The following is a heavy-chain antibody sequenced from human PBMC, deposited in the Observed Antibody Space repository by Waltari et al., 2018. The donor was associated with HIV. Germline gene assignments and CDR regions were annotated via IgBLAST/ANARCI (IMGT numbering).Heavy chain of an antibody. Sequence: EVQLLESGGGLVQPGGSLRLSCAAFGFTFSSYAMSWVRQAPGKGLEWVSGISGSGGRTYYADSVKGRFTISRDNSKNTLYLQMNSLRAEDTAVYYCAKWFPHDYGDYAGSWGQGTLVTVSS. V-gene: IGHV3-23*01. J-gene: IGHJ5*02. CDR2: ISGSGGRT. D-gene: IGHD4-17*01. CDR3: AKWFPHDYGDYAGS. CDR1: GFTFSSYA.